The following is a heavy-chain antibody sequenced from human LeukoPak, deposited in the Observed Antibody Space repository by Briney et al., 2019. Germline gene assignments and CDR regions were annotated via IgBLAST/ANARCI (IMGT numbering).Heavy chain of an antibody. CDR1: GFTVSSNY. J-gene: IGHJ4*02. Sequence: PGGSLRLSCAASGFTVSSNYMSWVRRAPGKGLEWVSVVYSGGSTYYADSVKGRFTISRDNSKNTLYLQMNSLRAEDTAVYYCARYLSVWSSYYFDYWGQGTLVTVSS. CDR2: VYSGGST. V-gene: IGHV3-66*01. D-gene: IGHD3-10*01. CDR3: ARYLSVWSSYYFDY.